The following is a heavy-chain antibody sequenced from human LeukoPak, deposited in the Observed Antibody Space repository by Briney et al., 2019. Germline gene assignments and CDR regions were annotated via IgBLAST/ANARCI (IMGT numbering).Heavy chain of an antibody. J-gene: IGHJ4*02. V-gene: IGHV3-30*02. CDR2: IRYDGSNK. CDR1: GFTFSGHG. CDR3: TKDMPNYGY. D-gene: IGHD2-2*01. Sequence: QTGGSLRLSCAASGFTFSGHGMHWVRQAPGKGLEWVAFIRYDGSNKYYADSVKGRLTISRDNSKSTLYLQMDSLRPEDTAVYYCTKDMPNYGYWGQGTLVTVSS.